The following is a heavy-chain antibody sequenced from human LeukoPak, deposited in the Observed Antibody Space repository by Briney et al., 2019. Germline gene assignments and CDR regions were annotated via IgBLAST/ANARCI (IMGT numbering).Heavy chain of an antibody. J-gene: IGHJ5*02. CDR2: IYYSGGT. CDR3: AREIAAAGGNNWFDP. V-gene: IGHV4-59*01. D-gene: IGHD6-13*01. Sequence: PSETLSLTCTVPGGSISSYYWSWIRQPPGKGLEWIGYIYYSGGTNYNPSLKSRVTISVDTSKNQFSLKLSSVTAADTAVYYCAREIAAAGGNNWFDPWGQGTLVTVSS. CDR1: GGSISSYY.